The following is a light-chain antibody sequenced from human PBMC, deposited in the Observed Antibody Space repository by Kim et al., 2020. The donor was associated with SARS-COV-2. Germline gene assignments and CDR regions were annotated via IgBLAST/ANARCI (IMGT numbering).Light chain of an antibody. V-gene: IGKV3-20*01. J-gene: IGKJ1*01. CDR2: GAS. Sequence: LSPGEMATLSCRASQSVTSNYLAWYQQRPGQAPRLLIYGASSRATGIPDRFSGSGSGTDFTLTISRLEPEDFAVYYCQQYGTSKTFGRGTKVDIK. CDR3: QQYGTSKT. CDR1: QSVTSNY.